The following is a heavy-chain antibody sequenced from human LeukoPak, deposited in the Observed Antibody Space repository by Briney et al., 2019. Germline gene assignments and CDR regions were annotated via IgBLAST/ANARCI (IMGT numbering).Heavy chain of an antibody. D-gene: IGHD6-13*01. CDR2: LSTGGTIT. V-gene: IGHV3-11*01. CDR3: AKVCSSSRNRITRNWFDP. CDR1: GFALSDYY. J-gene: IGHJ5*02. Sequence: KPGGSLRLSCAASGFALSDYYTTWIRQAPGKGLEWVSYLSTGGTITYYADSVKGRFTISRDKAKNSLYLEMNSLRADDTAVYYCAKVCSSSRNRITRNWFDPWGQGTLVTVSS.